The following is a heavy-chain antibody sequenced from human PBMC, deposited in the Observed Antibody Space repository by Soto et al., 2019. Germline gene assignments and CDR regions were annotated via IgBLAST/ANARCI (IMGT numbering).Heavy chain of an antibody. Sequence: ASVKVSCKASGYTFTSYAMHWVRQAPGQRLEWMGWINAGNGNTKYSQKFQGRVTITRDTSASTAYMELSSLRSEDTAVYYCARGQYVSRYYDSSGYYYRGQGTLVTVSS. J-gene: IGHJ4*02. CDR2: INAGNGNT. CDR1: GYTFTSYA. CDR3: ARGQYVSRYYDSSGYYY. D-gene: IGHD3-22*01. V-gene: IGHV1-3*01.